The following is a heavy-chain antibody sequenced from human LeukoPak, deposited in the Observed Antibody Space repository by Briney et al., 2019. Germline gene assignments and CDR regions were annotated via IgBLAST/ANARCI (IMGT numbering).Heavy chain of an antibody. J-gene: IGHJ4*02. V-gene: IGHV2-5*02. CDR3: AHSTNYYGSGNDLDY. CDR1: GFSLSTSGVG. CDR2: IYWDDDK. D-gene: IGHD3-10*01. Sequence: SGPTLVKPTQTLSLTCTFSGFSLSTSGVGVGCIRQPPGKALEWLALIYWDDDKRYSPSLKSRLTITKDTSKNQVVLTMTNMDPVDTATYYCAHSTNYYGSGNDLDYWGQGTLVTVSS.